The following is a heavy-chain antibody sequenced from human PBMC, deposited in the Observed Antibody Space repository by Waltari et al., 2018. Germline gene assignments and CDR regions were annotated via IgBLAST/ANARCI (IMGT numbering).Heavy chain of an antibody. CDR2: IYQGWSS. Sequence: QVQLQESGPGLAKSSETLSLTCDVSGYSMRSGYYWGWIRQPPRKGLEWLASIYQGWSSYYSPSLRSRVTISVDTSRNQFSLEMTAVTATDTATYYCVASKEYYYDGSGDDAFETWGQGTLVTVSS. D-gene: IGHD3-22*01. V-gene: IGHV4-38-2*01. J-gene: IGHJ3*02. CDR1: GYSMRSGYY. CDR3: VASKEYYYDGSGDDAFET.